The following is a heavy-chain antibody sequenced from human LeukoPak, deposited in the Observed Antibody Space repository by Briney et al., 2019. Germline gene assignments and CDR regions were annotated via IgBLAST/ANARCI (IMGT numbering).Heavy chain of an antibody. CDR2: INHSGST. CDR3: ARGGDHTVTTFGYYYYMDV. CDR1: GGSFSGYY. J-gene: IGHJ6*03. D-gene: IGHD4-17*01. V-gene: IGHV4-34*01. Sequence: PSETLSLTCAVYGGSFSGYYWSWIRQPPGKGLEWIGEINHSGSTNYNPSLKSRVTISVDTSKNQFSLKLSPVTAADTAVYYCARGGDHTVTTFGYYYYMDVWGKGTTVTVSS.